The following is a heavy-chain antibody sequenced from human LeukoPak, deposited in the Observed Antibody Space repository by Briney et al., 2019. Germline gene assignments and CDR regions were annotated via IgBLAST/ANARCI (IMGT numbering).Heavy chain of an antibody. CDR3: TTEFPEYSSSWYFDY. D-gene: IGHD6-13*01. Sequence: PGGSLRLSCAASGFTVSSNYMSWVRQAPGKGLEWVGRIKSKTDGGTTDYAAPVKGRFTISRDDSKNTLYLQMNSLKTEDTAVYYCTTEFPEYSSSWYFDYWGQGTLVTVSS. CDR2: IKSKTDGGTT. V-gene: IGHV3-15*01. J-gene: IGHJ4*02. CDR1: GFTVSSNY.